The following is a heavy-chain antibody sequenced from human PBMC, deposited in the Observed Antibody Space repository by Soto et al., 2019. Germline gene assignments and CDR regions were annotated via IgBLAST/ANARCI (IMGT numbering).Heavy chain of an antibody. CDR2: ISSSSSYI. CDR1: GFTFSSYS. J-gene: IGHJ6*03. V-gene: IGHV3-21*01. CDR3: AREGDGSGSYYFYYYYMDV. Sequence: GGSLRLSCAASGFTFSSYSMNWVRQAPGKGLEWVSSISSSSSYIYYADSVKGRFTISRDNAKNSLCLQMNSLRAEDTAVYYCAREGDGSGSYYFYYYYMDVWGKGTTVTVSS. D-gene: IGHD3-10*01.